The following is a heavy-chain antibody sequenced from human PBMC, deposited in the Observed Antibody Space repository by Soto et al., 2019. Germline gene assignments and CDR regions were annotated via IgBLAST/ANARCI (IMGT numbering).Heavy chain of an antibody. CDR2: MYYSGST. D-gene: IGHD3-3*01. V-gene: IGHV4-61*01. J-gene: IGHJ4*02. CDR1: GGSVSSGSYN. CDR3: ARVSYDFWSGYYYTYYFDY. Sequence: NPSETLSLTCTVSGGSVSSGSYNWGWIRQPPGKGLEWIGFMYYSGSTNYTPSLKSRVTMSIDTSRNQFSLKLSSVTAADTAVYYCARVSYDFWSGYYYTYYFDYWGQGALVTVSS.